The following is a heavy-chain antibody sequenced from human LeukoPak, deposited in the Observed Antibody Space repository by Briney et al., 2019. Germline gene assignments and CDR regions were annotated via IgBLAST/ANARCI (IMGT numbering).Heavy chain of an antibody. CDR1: GGSFSGYY. J-gene: IGHJ4*02. Sequence: SETLSLTCAVYGGSFSGYYWSWIRQPPGKGLEWIGEINHSGSTNYNPSLKSRVTISVDTSKNQFSLKLSSVTAADTAVYYCARRGRYYYGSGSYVDYWGQGTLVTVSS. CDR2: INHSGST. D-gene: IGHD3-10*01. CDR3: ARRGRYYYGSGSYVDY. V-gene: IGHV4-34*01.